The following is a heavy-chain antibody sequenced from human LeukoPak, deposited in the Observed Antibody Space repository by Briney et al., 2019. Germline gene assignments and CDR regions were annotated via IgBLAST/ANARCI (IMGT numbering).Heavy chain of an antibody. D-gene: IGHD6-13*01. Sequence: PGGSLRLSCAGSGFTFSSSWIHWVRQDPGKGLVWVSHIHRGESSISYADSVKGRFTISRDNAKNTLYLQMNSLRAEDTAVYYCTRGNLAAGGAFDIWGQGTVVTVSS. J-gene: IGHJ3*02. CDR1: GFTFSSSW. V-gene: IGHV3-74*01. CDR2: IHRGESSI. CDR3: TRGNLAAGGAFDI.